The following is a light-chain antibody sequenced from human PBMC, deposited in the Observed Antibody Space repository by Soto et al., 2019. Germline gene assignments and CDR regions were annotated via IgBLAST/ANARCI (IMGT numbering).Light chain of an antibody. Sequence: DVQMTHSPSNLSGSVGDRVTITCRASQTISSWLAWYQQKPGKAPKLLIYKASTLKSGVPSRFSGSGSGTEFTLTISSLQPDDFATYYCQHYNSYSEAFGQGTKVDIK. J-gene: IGKJ1*01. CDR1: QTISSW. CDR2: KAS. V-gene: IGKV1-5*03. CDR3: QHYNSYSEA.